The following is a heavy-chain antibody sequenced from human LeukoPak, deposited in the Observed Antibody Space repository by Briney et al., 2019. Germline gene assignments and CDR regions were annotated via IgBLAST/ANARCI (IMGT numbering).Heavy chain of an antibody. V-gene: IGHV3-33*01. CDR1: GFTFSSYG. J-gene: IGHJ4*02. CDR3: ARDGTYYYDSPSGYFDY. Sequence: PGRSLRLSCAASGFTFSSYGMHWVRQAPGKGLEWVAVIWYDGSNKYYADPVKGRFTISRDNSKNTLYLQMNSLRAEDTAVYYCARDGTYYYDSPSGYFDYWGQGTLVTVSS. CDR2: IWYDGSNK. D-gene: IGHD3-22*01.